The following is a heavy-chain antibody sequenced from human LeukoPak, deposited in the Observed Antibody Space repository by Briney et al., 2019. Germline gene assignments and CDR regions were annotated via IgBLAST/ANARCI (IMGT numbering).Heavy chain of an antibody. Sequence: GGSLRLSCAASGFTFDDYAMHWVRQAPGKGLEWVSGISWNSGSIGYADSVKGRFTISRDNAKNSLYLQMNSLRAEDTALYYCAKDTIEYSSLEYGIDVWGQGTTVTVSS. CDR3: AKDTIEYSSLEYGIDV. J-gene: IGHJ6*02. CDR1: GFTFDDYA. V-gene: IGHV3-9*01. D-gene: IGHD6-6*01. CDR2: ISWNSGSI.